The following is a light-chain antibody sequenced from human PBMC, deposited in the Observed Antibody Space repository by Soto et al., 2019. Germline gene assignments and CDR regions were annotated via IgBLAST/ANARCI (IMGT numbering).Light chain of an antibody. CDR2: GNS. CDR1: SSNIGAGYD. V-gene: IGLV1-40*01. Sequence: QSVLTQPPSVSGAPGQRVTISCTGSSSNIGAGYDVHWYQHLPGTVPKLLIYGNSTRPSGVPDRFSGSKSGTSASLAITGLQAEDEADYYCQSYDSSLSVVLFGGGTKVTVL. CDR3: QSYDSSLSVVL. J-gene: IGLJ2*01.